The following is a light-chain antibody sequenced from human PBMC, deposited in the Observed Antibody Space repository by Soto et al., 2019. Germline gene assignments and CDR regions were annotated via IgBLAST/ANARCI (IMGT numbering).Light chain of an antibody. CDR3: SSYAGNYKVV. V-gene: IGLV2-8*01. Sequence: QSVLTQPASASGSPGQSVTISCTGSSSDIGGYNYVSWYQQYPGKAPKLIISEVAKRPSGVPGRFSGSKSDNTASLTVSGLQAEDEADYYCSSYAGNYKVVFGGGTKLTVL. CDR2: EVA. CDR1: SSDIGGYNY. J-gene: IGLJ2*01.